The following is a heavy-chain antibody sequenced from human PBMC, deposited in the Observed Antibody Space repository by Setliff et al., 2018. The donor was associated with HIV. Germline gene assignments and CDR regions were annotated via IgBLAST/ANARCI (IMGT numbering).Heavy chain of an antibody. CDR3: TRDQWGYSYGYYYYYYMDV. J-gene: IGHJ6*03. CDR2: IRYDGSNK. Sequence: PGGSLRLSCAASGFTFNTYGMHWVRQAPGKGLEWVAFIRYDGSNKYYADSVKGRFTISRDNSKNTLYLQMNSLRAEDTAVYYCTRDQWGYSYGYYYYYYMDVWGKGTTVTVSS. V-gene: IGHV3-30*02. D-gene: IGHD5-18*01. CDR1: GFTFNTYG.